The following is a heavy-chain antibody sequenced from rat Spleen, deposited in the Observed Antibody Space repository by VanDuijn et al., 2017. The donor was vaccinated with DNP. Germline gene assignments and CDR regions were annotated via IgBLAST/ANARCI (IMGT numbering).Heavy chain of an antibody. V-gene: IGHV5-29*01. J-gene: IGHJ1*01. CDR3: ARQTVATGYWYFDF. Sequence: EVQLVESGGGLVQPGRSLKFSCAASGFTFTNYGMAWVRQAPGKGLEWVASISYDGGLTYYRDSVRGRFTISRDNAKSSLYQQMDSLGSEDTATYFCARQTVATGYWYFDFWGPGTMVTVSS. CDR1: GFTFTNYG. D-gene: IGHD1-3*01. CDR2: ISYDGGLT.